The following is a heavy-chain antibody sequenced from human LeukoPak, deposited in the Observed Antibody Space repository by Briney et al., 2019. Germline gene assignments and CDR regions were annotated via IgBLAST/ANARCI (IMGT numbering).Heavy chain of an antibody. J-gene: IGHJ4*02. CDR3: ARAPGYGYVWGSYRYFDY. V-gene: IGHV4-34*01. Sequence: SETLSLTCAVYGGSFGGYYWSWIRQPPGKGLEWIGEINHSGSTNYNPSLKSRVTISVDTSKNQFSLKLSSVTAADTAVYYCARAPGYGYVWGSYRYFDYWGQGTLVTVSS. CDR1: GGSFGGYY. CDR2: INHSGST. D-gene: IGHD3-16*02.